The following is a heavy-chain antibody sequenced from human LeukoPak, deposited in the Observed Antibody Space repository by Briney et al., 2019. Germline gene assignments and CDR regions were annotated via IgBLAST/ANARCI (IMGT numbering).Heavy chain of an antibody. CDR1: GYTFTSYK. CDR3: AKVKVAYYYDNSGTSPFDS. D-gene: IGHD3-22*01. J-gene: IGHJ4*02. Sequence: ASVKVSCKASGYTFTSYKINWVRQAPGQGLEWMGWISAYNGDTNYAQKLQGRVTMTTDTSTSTAYMELRSLRSDDPAVCYCAKVKVAYYYDNSGTSPFDSWGQGTLVTVSS. CDR2: ISAYNGDT. V-gene: IGHV1-18*01.